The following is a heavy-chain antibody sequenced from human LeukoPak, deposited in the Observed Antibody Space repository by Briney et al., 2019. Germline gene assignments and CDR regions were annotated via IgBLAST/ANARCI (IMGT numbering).Heavy chain of an antibody. J-gene: IGHJ5*02. Sequence: PSETLSLTCTVSGGSISSYYWSWIRQPPGKGLEWIGYIYYSGSTNYNPSLKSRVTISVDTSKNQFSLKLSSVTAADTAVYYCARGHYDFWSGYFSRVRDWFDPWGQGTLVTVSS. V-gene: IGHV4-59*01. CDR3: ARGHYDFWSGYFSRVRDWFDP. CDR2: IYYSGST. D-gene: IGHD3-3*01. CDR1: GGSISSYY.